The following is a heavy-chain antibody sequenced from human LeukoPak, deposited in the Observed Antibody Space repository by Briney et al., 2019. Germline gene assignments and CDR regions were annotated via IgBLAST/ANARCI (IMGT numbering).Heavy chain of an antibody. D-gene: IGHD2-15*01. CDR3: ACGFDSVVVGLYHWLDS. CDR1: GLPFSNNA. V-gene: IGHV3-23*01. J-gene: IGHJ5*01. CDR2: ISGSGGDT. Sequence: PGGSLRLSCAASGLPFSNNAMTWVRQAPGKGLEWVSSISGSGGDTYYADSVQGRFAISRDNSRTTLYLQMNSPRAEDTAIYYCACGFDSVVVGLYHWLDSWGQGTLVTVSS.